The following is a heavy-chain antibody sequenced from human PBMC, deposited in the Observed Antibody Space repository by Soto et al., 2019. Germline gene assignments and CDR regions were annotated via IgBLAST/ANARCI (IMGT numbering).Heavy chain of an antibody. CDR1: GYSFITYG. Sequence: QVQLVQSGAEVKKPGASVKVSCKTSGYSFITYGLSWVRQAPGQGLEWLGGISDYNGYTNNAQKFQGRVTMTTDTSTTTGYMELMSLLFADTAVYYCARKWKGYYVLAYWGQVTLVTVSS. CDR3: ARKWKGYYVLAY. CDR2: ISDYNGYT. D-gene: IGHD3-10*02. J-gene: IGHJ4*02. V-gene: IGHV1-18*01.